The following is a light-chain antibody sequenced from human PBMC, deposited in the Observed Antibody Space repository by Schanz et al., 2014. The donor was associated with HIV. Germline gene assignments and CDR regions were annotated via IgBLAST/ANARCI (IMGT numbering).Light chain of an antibody. V-gene: IGLV2-14*03. CDR3: AAWDDSLNGVV. CDR1: NRDVGGYDY. J-gene: IGLJ2*01. Sequence: QSALTQPASVSGSPGQSITISCTGTNRDVGGYDYVSWYQHHPGKAPKLIIYDVNYRPSGSSNRFSGSKSGSTASLAISGLQSEDEADYYCAAWDDSLNGVVFGGGTKLTVL. CDR2: DVN.